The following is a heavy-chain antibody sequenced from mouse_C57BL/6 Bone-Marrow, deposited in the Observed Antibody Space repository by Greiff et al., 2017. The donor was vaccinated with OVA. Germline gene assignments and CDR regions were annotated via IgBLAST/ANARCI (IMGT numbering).Heavy chain of an antibody. J-gene: IGHJ1*03. V-gene: IGHV1-63*01. D-gene: IGHD2-5*01. CDR2: IYPGGGYT. CDR3: ARYYSNYVVFDV. Sequence: QVQLKESGAELVRPGTSVKMSCKASGYTFTNYWIGWAKQRPGHGLEWIGDIYPGGGYTNYNEKFKGKATLTADKSSSTAYMQFSSLTSEDSAIYYCARYYSNYVVFDVWGTGTTVTVSS. CDR1: GYTFTNYW.